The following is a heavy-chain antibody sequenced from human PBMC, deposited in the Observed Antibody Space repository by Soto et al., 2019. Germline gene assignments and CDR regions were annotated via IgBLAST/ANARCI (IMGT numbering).Heavy chain of an antibody. D-gene: IGHD5-12*01. CDR2: INHSGST. V-gene: IGHV4-34*01. CDR3: ARDSPSGYGNFDY. J-gene: IGHJ4*02. Sequence: PSETLSLTCAVYGGSFSGYYWSWIRQPPGKGLEWIGEINHSGSTNYNPSLKSRVTISVDTSKNQFSLKLSSVTAADTAVYYCARDSPSGYGNFDYWGQGTLVTVSS. CDR1: GGSFSGYY.